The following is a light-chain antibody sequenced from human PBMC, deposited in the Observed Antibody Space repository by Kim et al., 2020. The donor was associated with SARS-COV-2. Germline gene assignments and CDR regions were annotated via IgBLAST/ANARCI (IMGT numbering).Light chain of an antibody. CDR3: NSRDSSGNHEV. CDR1: SLRSYY. CDR2: GKN. J-gene: IGLJ1*01. Sequence: SSELTQDPAVSVALGQTVRITCQGDSLRSYYASWYQQKPGQAPVLVIYGKNNRPSGIPDRFSGSSSGNTPSLTITGAQAEDEADYYCNSRDSSGNHEVFGTGTKVTVL. V-gene: IGLV3-19*01.